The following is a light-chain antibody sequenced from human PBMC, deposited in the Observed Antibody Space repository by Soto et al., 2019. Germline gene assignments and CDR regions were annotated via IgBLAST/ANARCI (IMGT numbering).Light chain of an antibody. J-gene: IGKJ2*01. CDR1: QSVSSN. Sequence: EIVMTQSPATLSVSPGERATLSCRASQSVSSNLACYQQKPGQAPRLLIYGASTRATGIPARFSGSGSGTEFTPNISSLQSEDFAVYYCQQYNNWPYTFGQGTKLEIK. CDR2: GAS. V-gene: IGKV3-15*01. CDR3: QQYNNWPYT.